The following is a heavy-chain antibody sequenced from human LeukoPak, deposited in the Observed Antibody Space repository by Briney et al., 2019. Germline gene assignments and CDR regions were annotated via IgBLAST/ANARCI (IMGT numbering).Heavy chain of an antibody. Sequence: SETLSLTCTVSGGPISSSSYYWGWIRQPPGKGLEWIGSIYYSGSTYYNPSLKSRVTISVDTSKNQFSLKLSSVTAADTAVYYCARGRITMIGIFDYWGQGTLVTVSS. J-gene: IGHJ4*02. CDR1: GGPISSSSYY. V-gene: IGHV4-39*07. D-gene: IGHD3-22*01. CDR3: ARGRITMIGIFDY. CDR2: IYYSGST.